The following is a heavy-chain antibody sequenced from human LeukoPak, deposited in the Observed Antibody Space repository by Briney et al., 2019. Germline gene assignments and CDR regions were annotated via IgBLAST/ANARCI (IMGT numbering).Heavy chain of an antibody. Sequence: PSETLSLTCTVSGDSINDHYWSWIRRPPGGGLEWLGYIYSSVSSNDNPSLKSRLSISIDTSKSQLSLRLTSVTAADTGVYYCARQTCRGVHCYRVDQLYYMDVWGKGTTVTVSS. V-gene: IGHV4-4*09. J-gene: IGHJ6*03. D-gene: IGHD2-21*02. CDR1: GDSINDHY. CDR2: IYSSVSS. CDR3: ARQTCRGVHCYRVDQLYYMDV.